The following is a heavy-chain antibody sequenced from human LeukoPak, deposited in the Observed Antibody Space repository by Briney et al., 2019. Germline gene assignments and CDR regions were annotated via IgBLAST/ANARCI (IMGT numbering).Heavy chain of an antibody. Sequence: GGSLRLSCAASGFTFSSYSMNWVRQAPGKGLEWVSSISSSSSYIYYADSVKGRFTISRDNDKNSLYLQMNSLRAEDTAVYYCERAPGIAAAVVFGTLVGSMDVWGKGTTVTVYS. V-gene: IGHV3-21*01. CDR2: ISSSSSYI. CDR3: ERAPGIAAAVVFGTLVGSMDV. J-gene: IGHJ6*04. D-gene: IGHD6-13*01. CDR1: GFTFSSYS.